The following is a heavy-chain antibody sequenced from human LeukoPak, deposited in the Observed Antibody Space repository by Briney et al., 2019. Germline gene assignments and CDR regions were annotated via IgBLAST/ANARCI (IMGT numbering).Heavy chain of an antibody. CDR2: IMPLFGTA. D-gene: IGHD4-17*01. Sequence: SVKVSCKTSGGTFNNSAISWVRQAPGQGLEWLGAIMPLFGTAGYAQKFQERGSITKDESKRTIYLELTSLTSDDTAVYYCARDVHGDYGSGWFDPWGQGTLVSVSS. V-gene: IGHV1-69*05. CDR3: ARDVHGDYGSGWFDP. CDR1: GGTFNNSA. J-gene: IGHJ5*02.